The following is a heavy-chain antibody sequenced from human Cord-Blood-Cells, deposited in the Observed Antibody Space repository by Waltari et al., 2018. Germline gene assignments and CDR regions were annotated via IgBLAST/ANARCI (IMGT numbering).Heavy chain of an antibody. V-gene: IGHV4-59*01. J-gene: IGHJ6*02. CDR2: IYYSGST. D-gene: IGHD6-19*01. Sequence: QVQLQESGPGLVKPSETLSLTCTVSGGSISSYYWSCIRQPPGKGLEWIGYIYYSGSTNYNPSLKSRVTISVDTSKNQFSLKLSSVTAADTAVYYCARDSSGWYPGGNYYYYGMDVWGQGTTVTVSS. CDR3: ARDSSGWYPGGNYYYYGMDV. CDR1: GGSISSYY.